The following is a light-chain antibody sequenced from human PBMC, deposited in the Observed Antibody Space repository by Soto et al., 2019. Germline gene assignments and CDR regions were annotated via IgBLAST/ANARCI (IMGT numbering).Light chain of an antibody. CDR3: QQYNSWPLT. J-gene: IGKJ4*02. CDR2: ETS. CDR1: QSVYSN. Sequence: EIVMTQSPATLSVSPGERATLSCRASQSVYSNFAWYQQKPGQAPGLLIYETSTRATRIPPRFSGSGSETEFTLTISRLESEDFAVYYCQQYNSWPLTFGGGTKVEIK. V-gene: IGKV3-15*01.